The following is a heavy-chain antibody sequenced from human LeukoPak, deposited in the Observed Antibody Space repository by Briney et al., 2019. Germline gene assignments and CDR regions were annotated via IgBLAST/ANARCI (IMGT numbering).Heavy chain of an antibody. CDR3: ARGHWGLDY. J-gene: IGHJ4*02. V-gene: IGHV3-11*01. CDR1: GFTFSDNY. CDR2: ISSGGHII. Sequence: GGSLRLSCAASGFTFSDNYMTWIRQAPGKGLEGVSYISSGGHIIEYADSVKGRFTLSRDNAKDSLYLQMNSLRAEDTAVYYCARGHWGLDYWGQGILVTVSS. D-gene: IGHD7-27*01.